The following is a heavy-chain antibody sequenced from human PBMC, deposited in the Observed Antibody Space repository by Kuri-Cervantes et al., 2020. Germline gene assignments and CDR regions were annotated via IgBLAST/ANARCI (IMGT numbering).Heavy chain of an antibody. Sequence: GESLKISCAASGFTFSSYAMHWVRQAPGKGLEWVAVISYDGSNKYYADSVKGRFTISRDNSKNTLYLQMNSLRAEDTAVYYCAKAGGGSGSYGDYYYYGMDVWGQGTTVTVSS. V-gene: IGHV3-30-3*01. J-gene: IGHJ6*02. D-gene: IGHD3-10*01. CDR1: GFTFSSYA. CDR3: AKAGGGSGSYGDYYYYGMDV. CDR2: ISYDGSNK.